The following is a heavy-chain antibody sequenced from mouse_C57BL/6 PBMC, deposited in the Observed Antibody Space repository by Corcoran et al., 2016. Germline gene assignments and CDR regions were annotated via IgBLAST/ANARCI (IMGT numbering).Heavy chain of an antibody. J-gene: IGHJ1*03. CDR2: INPNNGGT. V-gene: IGHV1-26*01. CDR3: ASGPFYYYGSREAYFDV. CDR1: GYTFTDYY. Sequence: EVQLQQSGPELVKPGASVKISCKASGYTFTDYYMNWVKQSHGKSLEWIGDINPNNGGTSYNQKFKGKATLTVDKSSSTAYMELRSLTSEDSAVYYCASGPFYYYGSREAYFDVWGTGTTVTVSS. D-gene: IGHD1-1*01.